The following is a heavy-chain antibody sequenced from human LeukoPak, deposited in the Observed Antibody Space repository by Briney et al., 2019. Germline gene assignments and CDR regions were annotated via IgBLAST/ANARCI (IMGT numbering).Heavy chain of an antibody. D-gene: IGHD3-9*01. Sequence: SETLSLTCTVSGGSISSYYWSWIRQPPGKGLEWIGYIYYSGSTNYNPSLKSRVTISVDTSKNQFSLKLSSVTAADTAVYYCAGHGTFDWFDYWGQGTLVTVSS. CDR2: IYYSGST. CDR3: AGHGTFDWFDY. CDR1: GGSISSYY. J-gene: IGHJ4*02. V-gene: IGHV4-59*08.